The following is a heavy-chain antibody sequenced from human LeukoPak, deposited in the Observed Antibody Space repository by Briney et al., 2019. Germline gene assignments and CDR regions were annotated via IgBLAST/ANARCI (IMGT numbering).Heavy chain of an antibody. CDR2: INHSGST. V-gene: IGHV4-34*01. J-gene: IGHJ5*02. CDR1: GGSFSGYY. Sequence: SETLSLTCAVYGGSFSGYYWSWIRQPPGKGLEWIGEINHSGSTNYNPSLKSGLTITVDTTKNQFSLKLSSVTAEDTAVYYCARGGRLRLGELSFESVTLVKTSFTHSYDWDFDPWGQGTLASVSS. D-gene: IGHD3-16*02. CDR3: ARGGRLRLGELSFESVTLVKTSFTHSYDWDFDP.